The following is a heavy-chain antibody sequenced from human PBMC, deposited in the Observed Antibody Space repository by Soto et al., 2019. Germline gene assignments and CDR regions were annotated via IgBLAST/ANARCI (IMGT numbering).Heavy chain of an antibody. CDR2: IYYSGST. CDR1: GGSISSYY. CDR3: ARYPEKYGDSGFDY. D-gene: IGHD4-17*01. V-gene: IGHV4-59*01. Sequence: QVQLQESGPGLVKPSETLSLTCTASGGSISSYYWSWIRQPPGKGLEWIGYIYYSGSTNYNPSLKRRVTISVDTSKNQSSLKLSSVTAADTAVYYCARYPEKYGDSGFDYWGHGTLVTVSS. J-gene: IGHJ4*01.